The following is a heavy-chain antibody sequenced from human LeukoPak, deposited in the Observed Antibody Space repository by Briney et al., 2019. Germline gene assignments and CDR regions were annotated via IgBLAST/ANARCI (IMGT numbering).Heavy chain of an antibody. CDR1: GGSFSGYY. CDR3: ARGYCSGGSCYSGMCFDY. J-gene: IGHJ4*02. CDR2: INHSGST. Sequence: SETLSLTCAVYGGSFSGYYWSWLRQPPGKGLEWIGEINHSGSTNYNPSLKSRVTISVDTSKNQFSLKLGSVTAADTAVYYCARGYCSGGSCYSGMCFDYWGQGTLVTVSS. V-gene: IGHV4-34*01. D-gene: IGHD2-15*01.